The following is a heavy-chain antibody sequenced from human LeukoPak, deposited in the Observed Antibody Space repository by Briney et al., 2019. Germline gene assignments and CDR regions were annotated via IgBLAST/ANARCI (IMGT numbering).Heavy chain of an antibody. V-gene: IGHV1-2*02. CDR1: GYTFTGYY. Sequence: ASVKVSCKASGYTFTGYYMHWVRQAPGQGLEWMGWINPNSGGTNYAQKFQGRVTMTRDTSISTAYMELSRLRSDDTAVYCCARAGCSGGSCYSYYYYYGMDVWGQGTTVTVSS. J-gene: IGHJ6*02. CDR3: ARAGCSGGSCYSYYYYYGMDV. D-gene: IGHD2-15*01. CDR2: INPNSGGT.